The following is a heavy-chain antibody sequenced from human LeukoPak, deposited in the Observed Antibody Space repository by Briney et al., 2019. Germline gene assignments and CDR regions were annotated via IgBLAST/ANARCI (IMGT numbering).Heavy chain of an antibody. CDR1: GFTFSSYA. J-gene: IGHJ4*02. CDR2: ISGSGGST. D-gene: IGHD2-15*01. V-gene: IGHV3-23*01. Sequence: GSLRLSFAASGFTFSSYAMSWVRQAPGKGLEWVSAISGSGGSTYYADSVKGRFTISRDNSKNTLYLQMNSLRAEDTAVYYCAKGVCSGGSCPLDYWGQGTLVTVSS. CDR3: AKGVCSGGSCPLDY.